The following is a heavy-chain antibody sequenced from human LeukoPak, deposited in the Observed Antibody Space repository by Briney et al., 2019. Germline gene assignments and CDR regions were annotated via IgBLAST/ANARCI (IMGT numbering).Heavy chain of an antibody. CDR2: INPNSGGT. J-gene: IGHJ6*03. D-gene: IGHD6-13*01. Sequence: ASVKVSCKASGGTFSSYAISWVRQAPGQGLEWMGWINPNSGGTNYAQKFQGRVTMTRDTSISTAYMELSRLRSDDTAVYYCATQAAALGYYYYMDVWGKGTTVTVSS. CDR1: GGTFSSYA. V-gene: IGHV1-2*02. CDR3: ATQAAALGYYYYMDV.